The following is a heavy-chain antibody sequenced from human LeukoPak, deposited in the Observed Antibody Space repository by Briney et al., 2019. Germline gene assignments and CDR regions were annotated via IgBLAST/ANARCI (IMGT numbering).Heavy chain of an antibody. CDR3: ARQSDSSGLGEDAFDI. Sequence: SETLSLTCTVSGDSINNYYWSWIRQPPGKGLEWIGYVSYSGSTSYNPSLKSRVTISVDTSKNQFSLKLSSVTAADTAVYYCARQSDSSGLGEDAFDIWGQGTMVTVSS. CDR2: VSYSGST. CDR1: GDSINNYY. J-gene: IGHJ3*02. D-gene: IGHD3-22*01. V-gene: IGHV4-59*08.